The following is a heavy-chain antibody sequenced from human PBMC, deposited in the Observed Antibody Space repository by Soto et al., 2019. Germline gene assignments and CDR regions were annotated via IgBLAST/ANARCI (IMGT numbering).Heavy chain of an antibody. V-gene: IGHV3-33*01. J-gene: IGHJ2*01. Sequence: QVQLVESGGGVVQPGRSLRLSCAASGFTFSSYGMHWVRQAPGKGLEWVAVIWYDGSNKYYADSVKGRFTISRDNSKNTRYLQMNRLRAEDTAVYYCARGIAAAGHWYFDLWGRGTLVTVSS. CDR2: IWYDGSNK. CDR3: ARGIAAAGHWYFDL. D-gene: IGHD6-13*01. CDR1: GFTFSSYG.